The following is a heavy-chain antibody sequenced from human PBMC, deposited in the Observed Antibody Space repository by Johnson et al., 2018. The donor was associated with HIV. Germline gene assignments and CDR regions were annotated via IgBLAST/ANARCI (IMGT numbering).Heavy chain of an antibody. CDR2: IYSGGST. D-gene: IGHD3-22*01. CDR3: ARGPMIVVPHDAFDI. Sequence: VQLVESGGGLVKPGGSLRLSCAASGFTFSSYWMHWVRQAPGKGLEWVSVIYSGGSTYYADSVKGRFTISRDNSKNTLYLQMNSLRAEDTAVYYCARGPMIVVPHDAFDIWGQGTMVTVSS. J-gene: IGHJ3*02. CDR1: GFTFSSYW. V-gene: IGHV3-66*01.